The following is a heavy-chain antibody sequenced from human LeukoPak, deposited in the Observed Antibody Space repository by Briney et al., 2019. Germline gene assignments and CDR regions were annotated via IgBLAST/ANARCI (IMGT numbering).Heavy chain of an antibody. V-gene: IGHV4-59*01. Sequence: KPSETLSLTCTVSGGSISSYYWSWIRQPPGKGLEWIGYVFNSGRTNLNPSLRSRATMSVDTSKNQFSLKLSSLTAADTAVYYCAGRQHVVAVTATRGSFDMWGQGTMVTVSS. CDR3: AGRQHVVAVTATRGSFDM. CDR2: VFNSGRT. CDR1: GGSISSYY. J-gene: IGHJ3*02. D-gene: IGHD2-21*02.